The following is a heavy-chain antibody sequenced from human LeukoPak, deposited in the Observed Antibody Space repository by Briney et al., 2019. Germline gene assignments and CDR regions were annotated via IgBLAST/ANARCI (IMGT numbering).Heavy chain of an antibody. J-gene: IGHJ4*02. CDR2: IYYSGST. Sequence: SETLSLTCTVSGGSISSYYWSWIRQPPGKGLEWIGYIYYSGSTNYNPSLKSRVTISVETSKNQFSLKLSSVTAADTAVYYCARGGWQQLVRGYFDYWGQGTLVTVSS. CDR1: GGSISSYY. D-gene: IGHD6-13*01. CDR3: ARGGWQQLVRGYFDY. V-gene: IGHV4-59*01.